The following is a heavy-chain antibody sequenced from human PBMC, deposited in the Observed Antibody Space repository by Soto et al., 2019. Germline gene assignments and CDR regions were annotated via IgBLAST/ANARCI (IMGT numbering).Heavy chain of an antibody. D-gene: IGHD3-22*01. CDR1: GYTFTSYG. Sequence: ASVKVSCKASGYTFTSYGISWVRQAPGQGLEWMGWISAYNGNTNYAQKLQGRVTMTTDTSTSTAYMELRSLGSDDTAVYYCARDDPMGYYDSSGYYPGDYWGQGTLVTVSS. CDR3: ARDDPMGYYDSSGYYPGDY. CDR2: ISAYNGNT. V-gene: IGHV1-18*01. J-gene: IGHJ4*02.